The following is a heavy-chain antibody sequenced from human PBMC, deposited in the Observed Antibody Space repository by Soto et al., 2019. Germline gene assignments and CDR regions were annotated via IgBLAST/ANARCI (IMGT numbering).Heavy chain of an antibody. D-gene: IGHD3-22*01. V-gene: IGHV3-23*01. J-gene: IGHJ4*02. Sequence: LRLSCAASGFTFSSYAMSWVRQAPGKGLEWVSAISGSGGSTYYADSVKGRFTISRDNSKNTLYLQMNSLRAEDTAVYYCAKCQYYYDSSGYHDYWGQGTLVTVSS. CDR2: ISGSGGST. CDR1: GFTFSSYA. CDR3: AKCQYYYDSSGYHDY.